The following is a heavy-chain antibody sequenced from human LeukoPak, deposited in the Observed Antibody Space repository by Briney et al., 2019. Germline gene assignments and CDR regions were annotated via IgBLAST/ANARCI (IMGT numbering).Heavy chain of an antibody. Sequence: PGGSLILSCAASGFTFSSYGMHWVRQAPGKGLEWVAVISYDGSNKYYADSVKGRFTISRDNSKNTLYLQMNSLRAEDTAVYYCAKGGKRDYFDYWGQGTLVTVSS. V-gene: IGHV3-30*18. J-gene: IGHJ4*02. CDR3: AKGGKRDYFDY. CDR2: ISYDGSNK. CDR1: GFTFSSYG.